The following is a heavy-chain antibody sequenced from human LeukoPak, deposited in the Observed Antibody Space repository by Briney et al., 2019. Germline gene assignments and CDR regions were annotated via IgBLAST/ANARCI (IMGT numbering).Heavy chain of an antibody. CDR1: GYTFTGYY. CDR2: INPNSGGT. CDR3: ASSRNRIAGFGYGGKLGD. D-gene: IGHD4-23*01. V-gene: IGHV1-2*02. Sequence: GASVKVSCKASGYTFTGYYMHWVRQAPGQGLEWMGWINPNSGGTNYAQKFQGRVTMTRDTSISTAYMELSRLRSDDTAVYYCASSRNRIAGFGYGGKLGDWGQGTLVTVSS. J-gene: IGHJ4*02.